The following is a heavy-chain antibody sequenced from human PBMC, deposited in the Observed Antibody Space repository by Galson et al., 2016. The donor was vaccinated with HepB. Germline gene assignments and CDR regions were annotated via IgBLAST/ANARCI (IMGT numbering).Heavy chain of an antibody. CDR3: TKDPYYYGSGYGLDV. Sequence: SETLSLTCTVSGGSIGAPDYSRGWIRQSPQRGLEWIGNIYYTGTPYYNPSLKNRVTISMDTSTNQFFLKLTSVTAADTAIYYCTKDPYYYGSGYGLDVWGQGTTVTVSS. CDR2: IYYTGTP. J-gene: IGHJ6*02. D-gene: IGHD3-10*01. CDR1: GGSIGAPDYS. V-gene: IGHV4-39*07.